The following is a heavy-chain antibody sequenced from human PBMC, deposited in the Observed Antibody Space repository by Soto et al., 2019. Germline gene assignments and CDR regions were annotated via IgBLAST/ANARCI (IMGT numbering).Heavy chain of an antibody. CDR2: ISADNGDT. Sequence: QIQLVQSGAAVRKPGASVKISCEASGYTFTNYGIGWVRQAPGEGLEWMGWISADNGDTNYAQKIQGRVTMTTDTSTSTAYMELRSFRSDDTAVYYCAKTPVLLVFGAWVDPWGQGTLVTVSS. CDR1: GYTFTNYG. CDR3: AKTPVLLVFGAWVDP. D-gene: IGHD3-16*01. V-gene: IGHV1-18*01. J-gene: IGHJ5*02.